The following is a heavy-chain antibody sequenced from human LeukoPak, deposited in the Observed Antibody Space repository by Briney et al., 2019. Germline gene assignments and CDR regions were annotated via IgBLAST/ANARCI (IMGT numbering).Heavy chain of an antibody. CDR2: VSGSGRNT. D-gene: IGHD1-26*01. CDR1: GFTCSNYA. CDR3: VKSRRVGANQRGLFDY. J-gene: IGHJ4*02. Sequence: PGGSLRLSCAGSGFTCSNYAMTWVRQAPGKGLVWVSSVSGSGRNTFYPDSVEGRFTISRDNSKNTVYLQMNSLRADDTAVYYCVKSRRVGANQRGLFDYWGQGTLVTVSP. V-gene: IGHV3-23*01.